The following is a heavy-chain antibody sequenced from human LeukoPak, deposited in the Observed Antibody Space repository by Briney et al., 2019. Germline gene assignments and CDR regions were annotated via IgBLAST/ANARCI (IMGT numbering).Heavy chain of an antibody. CDR1: GFTFSIYA. V-gene: IGHV3-23*01. D-gene: IGHD2-2*01. CDR3: AKGGGSTSWTIDY. CDR2: MSGNGDT. J-gene: IGHJ4*02. Sequence: GGSLRLSCAASGFTFSIYAMNWVRQTPGEGLEWVSSMSGNGDTYYADSVKGRFTISRDDSKNTLYLQMNSLRAEDSAIYYCAKGGGSTSWTIDYWGQGTLVTVSS.